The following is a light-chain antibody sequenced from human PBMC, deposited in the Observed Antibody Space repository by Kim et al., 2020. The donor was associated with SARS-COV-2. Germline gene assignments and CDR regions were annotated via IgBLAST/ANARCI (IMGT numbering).Light chain of an antibody. V-gene: IGLV6-57*03. CDR1: SGSLASYF. CDR2: EDN. Sequence: GKQLPISCPRSSGSLASYFVQWYQQRPGSAPTILIYEDNQSPSGVPDRFSGSIDSSSNSASLTISGLRTEDEADYYCHSYDSTNHVFGGGTQLTVL. CDR3: HSYDSTNHV. J-gene: IGLJ3*02.